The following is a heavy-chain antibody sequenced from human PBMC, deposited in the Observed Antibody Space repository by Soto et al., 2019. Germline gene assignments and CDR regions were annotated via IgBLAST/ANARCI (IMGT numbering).Heavy chain of an antibody. CDR3: ARHRSSGWTEDAFDI. CDR1: GYSFTSSW. CDR2: IYPGDSGT. V-gene: IGHV5-51*01. D-gene: IGHD6-19*01. Sequence: GESLKISCQGSGYSFTSSWIGWVRQMPGKGLEWMGIIYPGDSGTRYSPSFQGQVTISAAKSISTAYLQWSSLRASDTAIYYCARHRSSGWTEDAFDIWGQGTMVTVSS. J-gene: IGHJ3*02.